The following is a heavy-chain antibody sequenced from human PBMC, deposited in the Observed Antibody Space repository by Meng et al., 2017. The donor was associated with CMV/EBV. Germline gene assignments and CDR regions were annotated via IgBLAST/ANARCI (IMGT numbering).Heavy chain of an antibody. Sequence: VRAVLSGRYEKKPGASVKVSCQTSGYRFSDHDMHWVRQAPGQGLEWMGWIYPNSGGTHYAQKFQDRVTMTRDTSISTVYMELSRLTSNDTAVYYCVRDHNWGPDYWGQGTLVTVSS. V-gene: IGHV1-2*02. J-gene: IGHJ4*02. CDR1: GYRFSDHD. CDR3: VRDHNWGPDY. CDR2: IYPNSGGT. D-gene: IGHD1-1*01.